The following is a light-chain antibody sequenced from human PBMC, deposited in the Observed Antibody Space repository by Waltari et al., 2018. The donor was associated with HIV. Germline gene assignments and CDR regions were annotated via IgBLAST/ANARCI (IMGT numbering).Light chain of an antibody. CDR2: DNT. J-gene: IGLJ2*01. CDR1: SSNIGNNF. Sequence: QSVLTQPPSVSAAPGQKVTISCSGSSSNIGNNFVSWFQQLPGTAPKLLIYDNTRRPSGMPDQFSGCSSGTSATLGITGLQSGDEADYYCGTWDSSLSAWVFGGGTKLTVL. V-gene: IGLV1-51*01. CDR3: GTWDSSLSAWV.